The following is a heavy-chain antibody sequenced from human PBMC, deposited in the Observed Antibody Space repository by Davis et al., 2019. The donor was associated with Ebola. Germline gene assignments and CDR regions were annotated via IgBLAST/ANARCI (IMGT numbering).Heavy chain of an antibody. CDR3: AGGKDSSGWYGDDAFDF. V-gene: IGHV3-21*01. J-gene: IGHJ3*01. Sequence: GESLKISCAVSTFTFSTYSMNWVRQAPGKGLEWVSSISGSGFYIYYTDSVKGRFTISRDNAKNSLYLQMNSLRAEDTAVYYCAGGKDSSGWYGDDAFDFWGQGTMVTVSS. D-gene: IGHD6-19*01. CDR2: ISGSGFYI. CDR1: TFTFSTYS.